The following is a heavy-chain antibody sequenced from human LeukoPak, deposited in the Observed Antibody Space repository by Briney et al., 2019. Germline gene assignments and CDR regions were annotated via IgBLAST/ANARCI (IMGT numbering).Heavy chain of an antibody. CDR2: VSAYNGNT. J-gene: IGHJ3*01. D-gene: IGHD6-19*01. V-gene: IGHV1-18*01. CDR3: ARDAPQWRNTFDF. CDR1: GYTFTSCG. Sequence: ASVKVSCKASGYTFTSCGICWVRQAPGQGPEWMGWVSAYNGNTNYAQKFRGRVTMTTDASTNTAYMELRSLSFDDTAVYYCARDAPQWRNTFDFWGQGTMITDS.